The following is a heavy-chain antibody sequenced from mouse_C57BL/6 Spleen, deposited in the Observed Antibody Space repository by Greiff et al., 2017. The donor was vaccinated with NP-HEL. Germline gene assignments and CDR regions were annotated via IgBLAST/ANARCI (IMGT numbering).Heavy chain of an antibody. CDR2: IWRGGST. Sequence: VKLMESGPGLVQPSQSLSITCTVPGFSLTSYGVHWVRQSPGQGLEWLGVIWRGGSTDYNAAFMSRLSITKDNSKSQVFFKMNSLQADDTAIYYCAGYGYDGSWFAYWGQGTLVTVSA. J-gene: IGHJ3*01. CDR1: GFSLTSYG. D-gene: IGHD2-2*01. CDR3: AGYGYDGSWFAY. V-gene: IGHV2-5*01.